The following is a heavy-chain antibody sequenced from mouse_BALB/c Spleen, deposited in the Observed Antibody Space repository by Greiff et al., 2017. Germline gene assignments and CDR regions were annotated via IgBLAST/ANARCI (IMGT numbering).Heavy chain of an antibody. CDR1: GFTFSSFG. V-gene: IGHV5-17*02. CDR3: ARSYYGYGTDAMDY. D-gene: IGHD1-2*01. J-gene: IGHJ4*01. CDR2: ISSGSSTI. Sequence: VQLKESGGGLVQPGGSRKLSCAASGFTFSSFGMHWVRQAPEKGLEWVAYISSGSSTIYYADTVKGRFTISRDNPKNTLFLQMTSLRSEDTAMYYCARSYYGYGTDAMDYWGQGTSVTVSS.